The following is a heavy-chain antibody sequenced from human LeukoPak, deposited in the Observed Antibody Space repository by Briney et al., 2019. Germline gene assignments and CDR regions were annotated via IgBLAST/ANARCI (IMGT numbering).Heavy chain of an antibody. CDR2: MFQNGTA. Sequence: PSETLSLTXSVSGYSIRSGYSWGWLRQPPGKGLEWVGTMFQNGTAYYNPSLKSRVTISIDTSKNQFSLDLTSVTATDTALYYCARARTGLVVQIPAGIFDYWGQGALVTVSS. CDR1: GYSIRSGYS. V-gene: IGHV4-38-2*02. J-gene: IGHJ4*02. D-gene: IGHD2-2*02. CDR3: ARARTGLVVQIPAGIFDY.